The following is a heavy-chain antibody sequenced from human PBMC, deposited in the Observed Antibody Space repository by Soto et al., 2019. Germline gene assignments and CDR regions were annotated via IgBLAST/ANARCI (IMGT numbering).Heavy chain of an antibody. J-gene: IGHJ3*02. D-gene: IGHD2-15*01. CDR1: GGSISSSSYY. CDR3: ARHPTVDGYCSGGSCYSFLDAFDI. CDR2: IYYSGST. V-gene: IGHV4-39*01. Sequence: SETLSLTCTVSGGSISSSSYYWGWIRQPPGKGLEWIGSIYYSGSTYYNPSLKSRVTISVDTSKNQFSLKLSSVTAADTAVYYCARHPTVDGYCSGGSCYSFLDAFDIWGQGTTVT.